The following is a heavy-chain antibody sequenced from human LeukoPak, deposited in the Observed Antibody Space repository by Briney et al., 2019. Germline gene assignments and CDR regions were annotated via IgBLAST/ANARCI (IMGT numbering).Heavy chain of an antibody. CDR1: GYTFTGYY. V-gene: IGHV1-2*02. CDR2: INPNSGGT. Sequence: ASVKVSCKASGYTFTGYYMHWVRQAPGQGREWMGWINPNSGGTNYAQKFQGRVTMTRDTSISTAYMELSRLRSDDTAVYYCARVVGPRGSTMVRGVPKWFDPWGQGTLVTVSS. D-gene: IGHD3-10*01. CDR3: ARVVGPRGSTMVRGVPKWFDP. J-gene: IGHJ5*02.